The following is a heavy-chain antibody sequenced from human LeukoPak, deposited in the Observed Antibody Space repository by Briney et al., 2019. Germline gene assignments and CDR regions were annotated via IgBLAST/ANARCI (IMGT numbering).Heavy chain of an antibody. Sequence: SETLSLTCTVSGGSIGSYYWSWIRQPPGKGLEWIGYIYYSGSTNYNPSLKSRVTISVDTSKNQFSLKLSSVTAADTAVYYCARSIPRTGTTLNWGQGTLVTVSS. CDR3: ARSIPRTGTTLN. J-gene: IGHJ4*02. CDR2: IYYSGST. D-gene: IGHD1-7*01. V-gene: IGHV4-59*01. CDR1: GGSIGSYY.